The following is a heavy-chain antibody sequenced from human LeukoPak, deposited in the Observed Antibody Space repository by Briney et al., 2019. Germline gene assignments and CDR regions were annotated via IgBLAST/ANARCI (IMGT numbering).Heavy chain of an antibody. D-gene: IGHD1-1*01. CDR2: IYSGGST. J-gene: IGHJ3*02. CDR1: GFTFSSYG. Sequence: GGSLRLSCAASGFTFSSYGMHWVRQPPGKGLEWVSVIYSGGSTYYADSVKGRFTISRDNSKNTLYLQVNSLRAEDTAVYYCASNLGARNAFDIWGQGTMVTVSS. V-gene: IGHV3-53*01. CDR3: ASNLGARNAFDI.